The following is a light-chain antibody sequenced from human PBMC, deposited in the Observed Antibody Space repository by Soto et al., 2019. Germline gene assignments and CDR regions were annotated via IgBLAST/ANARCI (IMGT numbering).Light chain of an antibody. Sequence: QSALTQPASVSGSPGQSITISCTGTSSDVGGYNFVSWYQHHPGKAPKLMIYDVSNRPSGVSNRFSGSKSGNTASLAISGLQAEYEADYYCHAYTSSIIYVFGTGTKLTVL. CDR1: SSDVGGYNF. CDR3: HAYTSSIIYV. V-gene: IGLV2-14*03. J-gene: IGLJ1*01. CDR2: DVS.